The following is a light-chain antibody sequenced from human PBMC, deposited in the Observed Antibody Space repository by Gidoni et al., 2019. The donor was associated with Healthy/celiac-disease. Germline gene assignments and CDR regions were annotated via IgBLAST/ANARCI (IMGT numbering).Light chain of an antibody. CDR1: QSVSSSY. CDR2: GAS. V-gene: IGKV3-20*01. Sequence: EIVLTQSPGTLSLSPGERATLSCRASQSVSSSYLAWYQQKPGQAPRLLIYGASSRATGIPDRFSGSGSGTDFTLTISRLEPEDFAVYYCQQYGSSLEGFTFXPXTKVDIK. CDR3: QQYGSSLEGFT. J-gene: IGKJ3*01.